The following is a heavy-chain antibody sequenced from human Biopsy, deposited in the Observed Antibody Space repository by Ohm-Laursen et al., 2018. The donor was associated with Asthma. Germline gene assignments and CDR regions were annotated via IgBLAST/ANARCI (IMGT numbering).Heavy chain of an antibody. J-gene: IGHJ1*01. Sequence: SLRLSCSASGFTFGDYWMSWVRQVPGKGLEWVANIKHDGSEKNHVDSLKGRFTISRDNAKNSLYLQTNSLRAEDTVVYYCARTFHFWSPYHAEHYQLWGQGTLVTVSS. V-gene: IGHV3-7*01. D-gene: IGHD3-3*02. CDR1: GFTFGDYW. CDR2: IKHDGSEK. CDR3: ARTFHFWSPYHAEHYQL.